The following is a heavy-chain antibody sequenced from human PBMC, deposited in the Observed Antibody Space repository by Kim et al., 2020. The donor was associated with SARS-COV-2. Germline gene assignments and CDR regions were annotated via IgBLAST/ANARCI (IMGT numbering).Heavy chain of an antibody. V-gene: IGHV3-23*01. D-gene: IGHD5-12*01. CDR1: GFTFSKYA. CDR3: AREVYSGFDGIAECLQ. J-gene: IGHJ1*01. Sequence: GGSLRLSCAASGFTFSKYAMTWVRQAPGRGLEWVSGITGSGDSTVYADSVKGRFPISRDNSRDTLYLDMNSLRVEDTARYYCAREVYSGFDGIAECLQ. CDR2: ITGSGDST.